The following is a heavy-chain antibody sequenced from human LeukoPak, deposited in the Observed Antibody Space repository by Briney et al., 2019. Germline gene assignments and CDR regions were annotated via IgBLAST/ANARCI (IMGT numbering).Heavy chain of an antibody. CDR2: ISGSGGST. Sequence: PGGSLRLSCAASGFTFSNYWMHWVRQAPGKGLEWVSAISGSGGSTYYADSVKGRFTISRDNSKNTLYLQMNSLRAEDTAVYYCAKAQDISSGWPRWGFDYWGQGTLVTVSS. CDR1: GFTFSNYW. D-gene: IGHD6-19*01. J-gene: IGHJ4*02. CDR3: AKAQDISSGWPRWGFDY. V-gene: IGHV3-23*01.